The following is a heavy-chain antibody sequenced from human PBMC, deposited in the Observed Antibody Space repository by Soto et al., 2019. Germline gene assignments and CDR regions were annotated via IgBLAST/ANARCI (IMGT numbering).Heavy chain of an antibody. CDR3: AHAYGGRSLY. D-gene: IGHD1-26*01. CDR1: GFSLTTDRVG. J-gene: IGHJ4*02. Sequence: QITLKESGPPLVKPTQTLTLTCTFSGFSLTTDRVGVGWIRQPPGEALEWLAVIYWDDSKTYRPSLESRLTITKDTSKNQVALTMPNMASLDTATYYCAHAYGGRSLYWGQGTLVTVSS. CDR2: IYWDDSK. V-gene: IGHV2-5*02.